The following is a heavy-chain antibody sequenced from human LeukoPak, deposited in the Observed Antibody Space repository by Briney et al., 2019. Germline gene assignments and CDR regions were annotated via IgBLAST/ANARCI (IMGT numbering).Heavy chain of an antibody. CDR3: AREGDVYAVSYYFDY. CDR1: GGSISSGGYS. J-gene: IGHJ4*02. CDR2: INHSGDT. Sequence: PSETLSLTCAVSGGSISSGGYSWSWIRRPPGKGLEWIGEINHSGDTNYNPSLKSRVIISVDTSKNQFSLKVRSVTAADTAVYYRAREGDVYAVSYYFDYWGQGTLVTVSS. D-gene: IGHD3-16*01. V-gene: IGHV4-34*01.